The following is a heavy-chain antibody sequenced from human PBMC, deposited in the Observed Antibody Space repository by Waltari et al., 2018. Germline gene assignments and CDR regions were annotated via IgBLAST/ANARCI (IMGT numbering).Heavy chain of an antibody. CDR1: GYTLTELS. CDR3: ATHIGDCSSTSCYTFDY. CDR2: FEPEDGET. J-gene: IGHJ4*02. V-gene: IGHV1-24*01. Sequence: QVQLVQSGAEVKKPGASVKVSCKVSGYTLTELSMHWVRQAPGKGLEWMGGFEPEDGETIYAQKFQGRVTMTEDTSTDTAYMELSSLRSEDTAVYYCATHIGDCSSTSCYTFDYWGQGTLVTVSS. D-gene: IGHD2-2*02.